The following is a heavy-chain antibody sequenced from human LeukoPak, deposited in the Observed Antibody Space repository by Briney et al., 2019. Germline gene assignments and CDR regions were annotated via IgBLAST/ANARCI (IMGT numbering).Heavy chain of an antibody. V-gene: IGHV1-2*02. CDR1: GYSFTGYY. CDR2: INPDGDVT. D-gene: IGHD2-8*01. Sequence: ASVKVSCKASGYSFTGYYIHWVRQAPGQGLEWMGWINPDGDVTKSAQKFQGRVTMTTDKSINTVFMELSGLTSDDTALYYCARGPNHYYYMDFWGRGTTVSVSS. CDR3: ARGPNHYYYMDF. J-gene: IGHJ6*03.